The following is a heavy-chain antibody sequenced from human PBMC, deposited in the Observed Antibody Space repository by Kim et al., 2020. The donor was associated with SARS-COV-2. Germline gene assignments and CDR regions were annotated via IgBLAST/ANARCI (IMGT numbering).Heavy chain of an antibody. CDR3: ARDVKQQLVLLHFDY. J-gene: IGHJ4*02. Sequence: PSLRSRVNISVDTSKNQFSLKLSSVTAADTAVYYCARDVKQQLVLLHFDYWGQGTLVTVSS. V-gene: IGHV4-31*02. D-gene: IGHD6-13*01.